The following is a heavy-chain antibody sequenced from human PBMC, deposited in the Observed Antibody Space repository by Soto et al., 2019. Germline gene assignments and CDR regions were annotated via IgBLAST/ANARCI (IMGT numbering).Heavy chain of an antibody. J-gene: IGHJ3*01. Sequence: EVQLVESGGGLVKPGGSMRLSCAVSGFTFSSQIMNWVRQAPGKGLEWVSSVSSSGSYKYYADSVKGRFTISRDNAKNSLYLQMNSLRAEDTAVYFCASPRGLDDAFDFWGQGTMVTVSS. D-gene: IGHD3-10*01. V-gene: IGHV3-21*01. CDR1: GFTFSSQI. CDR3: ASPRGLDDAFDF. CDR2: VSSSGSYK.